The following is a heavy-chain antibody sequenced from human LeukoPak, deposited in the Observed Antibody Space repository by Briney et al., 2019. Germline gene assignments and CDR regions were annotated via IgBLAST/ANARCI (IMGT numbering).Heavy chain of an antibody. CDR2: ISYDGSNK. CDR3: ARVMCGGDCYLYYYMDV. J-gene: IGHJ6*03. CDR1: GFTFSSYA. V-gene: IGHV3-30*04. D-gene: IGHD2-21*02. Sequence: GRSLRLSCAASGFTFSSYAMHWVRQAPGKGLEWVAVISYDGSNKYYADSVKGRFTISRDNSKNTLYLQMNSLRAEDTAVYYCARVMCGGDCYLYYYMDVRGKGTTVTVSS.